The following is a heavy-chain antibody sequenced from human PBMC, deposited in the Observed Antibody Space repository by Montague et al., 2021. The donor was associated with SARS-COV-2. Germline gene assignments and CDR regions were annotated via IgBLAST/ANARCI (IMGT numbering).Heavy chain of an antibody. D-gene: IGHD1-1*01. CDR1: SGSISPSDTHY. CDR2: ISYSGST. V-gene: IGHV4-39*01. Sequence: SETLSLTCVVSSGSISPSDTHYWGWVRQAPGKGLEWIATISYSGSTSYNPPLRSRVTISVDTPKYQISLNLRSVTAAETSVYYCARHSTTHAFDPWGQGILVTVSS. CDR3: ARHSTTHAFDP. J-gene: IGHJ5*02.